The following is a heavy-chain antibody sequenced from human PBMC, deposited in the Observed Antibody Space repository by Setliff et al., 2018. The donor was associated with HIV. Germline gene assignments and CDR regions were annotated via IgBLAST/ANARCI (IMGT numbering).Heavy chain of an antibody. CDR2: IYYSGST. V-gene: IGHV4-59*01. D-gene: IGHD2-2*01. Sequence: SETLSLTCTVSGGSISSYYWSWIRQPPGKGLEWIGYIYYSGSTNYNSSLKSRVTISVDTSKNQFSLKLSSVTAADTAVYYCARDLLGYCSSTSCHSHYMDVWGKGTTVTVS. CDR1: GGSISSYY. CDR3: ARDLLGYCSSTSCHSHYMDV. J-gene: IGHJ6*03.